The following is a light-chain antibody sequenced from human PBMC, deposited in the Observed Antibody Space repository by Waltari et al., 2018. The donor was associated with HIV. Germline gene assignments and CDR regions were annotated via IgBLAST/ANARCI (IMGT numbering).Light chain of an antibody. V-gene: IGKV1-6*01. Sequence: AIQLTQSPPSLPASVGDRVTITCRASQGIGNDLGWYQQKPGRAPKLLIYRASSLHSGVPSRFSGSGSGTHFSLTISSLQPEDFATYYCLQDYNYPWTFGQGTKVEVK. CDR1: QGIGND. CDR3: LQDYNYPWT. J-gene: IGKJ1*01. CDR2: RAS.